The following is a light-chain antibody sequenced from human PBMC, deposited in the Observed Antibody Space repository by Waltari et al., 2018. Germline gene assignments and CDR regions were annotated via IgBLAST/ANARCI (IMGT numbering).Light chain of an antibody. Sequence: DIVMTQSPDSLAVSLGERATINCKSSQSVFYSARNKNYLSWYQQKPGQPPKLLIYATSTRESGVPDRFSGSGSGTDFTLTISSLQAEDVAFYFCHQYYTYPLTFGGGTKVEIK. V-gene: IGKV4-1*01. J-gene: IGKJ4*01. CDR3: HQYYTYPLT. CDR2: ATS. CDR1: QSVFYSARNKNY.